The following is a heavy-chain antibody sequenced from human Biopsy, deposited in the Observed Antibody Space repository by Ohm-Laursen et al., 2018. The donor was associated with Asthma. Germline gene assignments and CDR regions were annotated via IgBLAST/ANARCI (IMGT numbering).Heavy chain of an antibody. J-gene: IGHJ4*02. CDR1: GFTFSSYG. CDR3: ASQSSGPDFWSGYYYFDY. CDR2: ISYDGSNK. D-gene: IGHD3-3*01. Sequence: SLRLSCAASGFTFSSYGMHWVRQAPGKGLGWVAVISYDGSNKYYADSVKGRFTISRDNSKNTLYLQMNSLRAEDTAVYYCASQSSGPDFWSGYYYFDYWGQGTLVTVSS. V-gene: IGHV3-30*03.